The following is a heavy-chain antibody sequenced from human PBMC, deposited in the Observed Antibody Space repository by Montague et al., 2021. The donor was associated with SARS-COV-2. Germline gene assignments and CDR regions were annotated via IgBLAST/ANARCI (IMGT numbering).Heavy chain of an antibody. Sequence: SGITNYHPSLTIRVTISVDTSKNQFSLKLSSVTAADTAVYYCSRSRENYNSLTGYPYYFDYWGKGTLV. D-gene: IGHD3-9*01. V-gene: IGHV4-59*01. CDR3: SRSRENYNSLTGYPYYFDY. J-gene: IGHJ4*02. CDR2: SGIT.